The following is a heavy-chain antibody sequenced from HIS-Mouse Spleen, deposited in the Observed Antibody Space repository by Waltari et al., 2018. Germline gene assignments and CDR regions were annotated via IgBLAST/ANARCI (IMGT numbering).Heavy chain of an antibody. V-gene: IGHV4-4*07. CDR2: IYTSGSP. J-gene: IGHJ3*02. CDR3: ARDFHDFWSGYYGGDKKHDAFDI. CDR1: GGSISSYY. D-gene: IGHD3-3*01. Sequence: QVQLQESGPGLVKPSETLSLTCTVSGGSISSYYWSWIRQPAGKGVEWIGRIYTSGSPTYTPSLKRRVTLSVDTSKNQFSRKLSSVAAADTAVYYCARDFHDFWSGYYGGDKKHDAFDIWGQGTMVTVSS.